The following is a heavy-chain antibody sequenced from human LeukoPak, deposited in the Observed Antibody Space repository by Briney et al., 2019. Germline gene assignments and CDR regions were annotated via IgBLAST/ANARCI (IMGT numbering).Heavy chain of an antibody. CDR1: GCTFSSYW. CDR2: IKQDGSEK. V-gene: IGHV3-7*01. J-gene: IGHJ4*02. Sequence: GGSLRLSCAASGCTFSSYWMSWVRQAPGKGLEWVANIKQDGSEKYYVDSVKGRFTISRDNAKNSLYLQMNSLRAEDTAVYYCARPDTLYDSSGYAWDYWGQGTLVTVSS. D-gene: IGHD3-22*01. CDR3: ARPDTLYDSSGYAWDY.